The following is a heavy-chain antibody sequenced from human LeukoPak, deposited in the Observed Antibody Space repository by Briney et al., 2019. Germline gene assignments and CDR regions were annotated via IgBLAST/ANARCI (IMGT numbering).Heavy chain of an antibody. CDR2: ISTYNGNT. D-gene: IGHD3-10*01. CDR1: GYTFTGYY. Sequence: GASVKVSCKASGYTFTGYYMHWVRQAPGQGLEWMGWISTYNGNTNYAQKFQGRVAMATDTSTSTAYMDVRRLRFDDTALYYCARERGRLTMVRGGYDAFDIWGQGTMVTVSS. J-gene: IGHJ3*02. V-gene: IGHV1-18*04. CDR3: ARERGRLTMVRGGYDAFDI.